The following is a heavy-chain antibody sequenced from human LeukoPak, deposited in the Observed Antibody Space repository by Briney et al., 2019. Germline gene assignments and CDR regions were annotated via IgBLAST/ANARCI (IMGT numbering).Heavy chain of an antibody. CDR3: ARELTMIVVVIGY. CDR2: ISYDGSNK. D-gene: IGHD3-22*01. CDR1: GFTFSSYA. V-gene: IGHV3-30*04. Sequence: GGSLRLSCAASGFTFSSYAMHWVRQAPGKGLEWVAVISYDGSNKYYADSVKGRFTISRDNSKNTLYLQMNSLRAEDTAVYYCARELTMIVVVIGYWGQGTLVTVSS. J-gene: IGHJ4*02.